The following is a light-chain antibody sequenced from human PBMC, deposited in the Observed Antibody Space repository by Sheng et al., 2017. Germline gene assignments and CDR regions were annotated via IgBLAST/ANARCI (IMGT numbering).Light chain of an antibody. J-gene: IGKJ4*01. Sequence: EIVMTQSPATLSVSPGDRVTLSCRASQSVGSDLAWFQQKPGQAPRLLIYITSTRATGIPARFSGRGSGTEFTLTISSLQSEDFAVYYCQQHNKWPLTFGGGTKVELK. CDR1: QSVGSD. V-gene: IGKV3-15*01. CDR3: QQHNKWPLT. CDR2: ITS.